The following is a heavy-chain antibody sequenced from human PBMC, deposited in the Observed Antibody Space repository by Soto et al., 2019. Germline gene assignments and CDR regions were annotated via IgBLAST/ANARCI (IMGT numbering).Heavy chain of an antibody. CDR2: MNPNSGNT. J-gene: IGHJ4*02. V-gene: IGHV1-8*01. CDR1: GYTFTSYD. Sequence: ASVKVSCKASGYTFTSYDINWVRQATGQGLEWMGWMNPNSGNTGYAQKFQGRVTMTRDTSTSTVYMELSSLRSEDTAVYYCARDLQHGSGSCVYWGQGTLVTVSS. CDR3: ARDLQHGSGSCVY. D-gene: IGHD3-10*01.